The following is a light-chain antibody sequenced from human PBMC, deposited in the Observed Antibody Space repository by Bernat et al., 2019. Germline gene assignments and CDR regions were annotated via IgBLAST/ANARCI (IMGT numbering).Light chain of an antibody. V-gene: IGLV2-14*03. CDR2: DVR. CDR3: SSYTSSSTLV. Sequence: SALTQPASVSGSPGQSITISCTGTSSDVGGYNYVSWYQQHPGRAPKLMIYDVRDRPSGISNRFSGSKSGNTASLTISGLLAEDEADYYCSSYTSSSTLVVGGGTRLTVL. J-gene: IGLJ3*02. CDR1: SSDVGGYNY.